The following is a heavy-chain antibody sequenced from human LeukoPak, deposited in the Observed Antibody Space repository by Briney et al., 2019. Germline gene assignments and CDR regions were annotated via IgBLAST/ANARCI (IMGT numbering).Heavy chain of an antibody. V-gene: IGHV3-9*01. CDR3: AKALGGGPRKFWGFDY. CDR2: ISWNSGSI. Sequence: GGSLRLSCAASGFTFDDYAMHWVRQAPGKGLEEVSGISWNSGSIGYADSVKGRFTISRDNAKNSLYLQMNSLRAEDTALYYCAKALGGGPRKFWGFDYWGQGTLVTVSS. J-gene: IGHJ4*02. CDR1: GFTFDDYA. D-gene: IGHD3-16*01.